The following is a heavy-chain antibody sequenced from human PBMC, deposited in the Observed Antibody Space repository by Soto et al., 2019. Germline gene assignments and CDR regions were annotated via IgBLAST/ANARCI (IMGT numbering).Heavy chain of an antibody. J-gene: IGHJ6*03. CDR1: GGSISSGGYY. CDR2: VDYSGST. D-gene: IGHD2-2*01. V-gene: IGHV4-31*03. CDR3: ARVVVVPAAQIGDSYYCYYMDV. Sequence: QVQLQESGPGLVKPSQTLSLTCTVSGGSISSGGYYWSWIRQHPGKGLEWIGYVDYSGSTYYNPSHKSRVTIAVDTSKNQFSLKLSSVTAADTAVYYCARVVVVPAAQIGDSYYCYYMDVWGKGTTVTVSS.